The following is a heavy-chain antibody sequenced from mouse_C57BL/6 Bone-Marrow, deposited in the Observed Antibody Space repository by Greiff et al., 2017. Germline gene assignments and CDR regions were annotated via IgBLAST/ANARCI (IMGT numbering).Heavy chain of an antibody. J-gene: IGHJ1*03. D-gene: IGHD2-3*01. CDR2: IYPGNSDT. CDR1: GYTFTSYW. CDR3: TLYDGVPFDV. V-gene: IGHV1-5*01. Sequence: VQLQQSGTVLARPGASVKMSCKTSGYTFTSYWMHWVKQRPGHGLEWIGAIYPGNSDTSYNQKFTGKAKLTAVTSASTAYMELSSLTNEDSAVYYCTLYDGVPFDVWGTGTTVTVSS.